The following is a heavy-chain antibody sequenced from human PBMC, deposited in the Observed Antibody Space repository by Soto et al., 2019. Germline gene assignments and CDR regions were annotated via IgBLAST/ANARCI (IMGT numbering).Heavy chain of an antibody. CDR1: GFTFSNYG. Sequence: QVQLVESGGGVVQAGRSLRLSCAASGFTFSNYGMHWVRQTPGKGLEWVALILYYGSNKYYADSVKGRFTISRDNSKNTLYLQVSSLRAEDTAVYYCAKSRDAYNFYFYYGMDVWGQGTTVTVSS. V-gene: IGHV3-30*18. D-gene: IGHD2-2*01. CDR3: AKSRDAYNFYFYYGMDV. CDR2: ILYYGSNK. J-gene: IGHJ6*02.